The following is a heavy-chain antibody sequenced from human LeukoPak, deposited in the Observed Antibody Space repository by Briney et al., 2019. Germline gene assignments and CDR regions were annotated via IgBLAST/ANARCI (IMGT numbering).Heavy chain of an antibody. CDR1: GYSINSGYY. CDR3: ARGLNDSWTGENY. D-gene: IGHD3-3*01. V-gene: IGHV4-38-2*02. CDR2: IYHSGST. Sequence: SETLSLTCTVSGYSINSGYYWGWIRQPPGKGLEWIGSIYHSGSTYYNPSLKSRVTISVDTSKNQFSLKLSSVTAADTAVYYCARGLNDSWTGENYWGQGTLVTASS. J-gene: IGHJ4*02.